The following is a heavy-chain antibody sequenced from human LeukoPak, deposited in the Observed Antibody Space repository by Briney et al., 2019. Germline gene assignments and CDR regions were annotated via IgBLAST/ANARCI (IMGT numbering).Heavy chain of an antibody. D-gene: IGHD3-10*01. CDR1: GFTFSSYA. V-gene: IGHV3-30-3*01. J-gene: IGHJ5*02. CDR3: ARVRGGRGPGGWFDP. CDR2: ISYDGSNK. Sequence: GGSLRFSCSASGFTFSSYAMHWVRQAPGKGLEGVAVISYDGSNKYYADSVKGRLTISRDNSKNTLYLQMNSLRAEDTAVYYCARVRGGRGPGGWFDPWGQGTLVTVSS.